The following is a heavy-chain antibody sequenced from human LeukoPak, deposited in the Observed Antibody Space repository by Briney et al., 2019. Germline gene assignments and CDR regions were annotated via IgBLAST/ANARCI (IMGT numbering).Heavy chain of an antibody. D-gene: IGHD5-18*01. V-gene: IGHV3-30*02. CDR3: AKRLSRYSYGFLPDY. CDR1: GYTFSSYG. CDR2: IRFDGTIK. Sequence: PGGSLRLSCAASGYTFSSYGMHWVRQAPGKGLEWVAFIRFDGTIKDYADSVKGRFTISRDNSKNTLNLLMNSLRVEDTAMYHCAKRLSRYSYGFLPDYWGQGTLVTVSS. J-gene: IGHJ4*02.